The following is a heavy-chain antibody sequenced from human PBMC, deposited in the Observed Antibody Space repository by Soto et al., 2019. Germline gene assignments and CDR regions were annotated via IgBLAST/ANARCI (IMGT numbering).Heavy chain of an antibody. Sequence: GASVKVSCKASGGTFSSYTISWVRQAPGQGLEWMGRIIPILGIANYAQKFQGRVTITADKSTSTAYMELSSLRSEDTAVYYCASGYCSSTSCRGEQQLVESGLDYWGQGTLVTVSS. CDR2: IIPILGIA. V-gene: IGHV1-69*02. D-gene: IGHD2-2*01. CDR1: GGTFSSYT. J-gene: IGHJ4*02. CDR3: ASGYCSSTSCRGEQQLVESGLDY.